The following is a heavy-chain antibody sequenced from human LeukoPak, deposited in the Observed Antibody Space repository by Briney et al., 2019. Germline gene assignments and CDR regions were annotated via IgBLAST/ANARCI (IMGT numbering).Heavy chain of an antibody. Sequence: ASVKVPCKASGYTFTCYYMHWVRQAPGQGLEWMGWINPNSGGTNYAQKFQGRVTMTRDTSISTAYMELSRLRSDDTAVYYCARGTYYYDSSFRHYFDYWGQGTLVTVSS. CDR1: GYTFTCYY. D-gene: IGHD3-22*01. CDR3: ARGTYYYDSSFRHYFDY. CDR2: INPNSGGT. J-gene: IGHJ4*02. V-gene: IGHV1-2*02.